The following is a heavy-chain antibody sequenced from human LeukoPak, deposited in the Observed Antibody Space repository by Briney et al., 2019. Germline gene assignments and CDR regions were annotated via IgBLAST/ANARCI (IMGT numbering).Heavy chain of an antibody. CDR3: ARDNDLLRYFDWPLDY. CDR2: ISSSSSYI. CDR1: GFTFSSYS. D-gene: IGHD3-9*01. J-gene: IGHJ4*02. Sequence: GGSLRVSCAASGFTFSSYSMNWVRQAPGKGLEWASSISSSSSYIYYADSVKGRFTISRDNAKNSLYLQMNSLRAEDTAVYYCARDNDLLRYFDWPLDYWGQGTLVTVSS. V-gene: IGHV3-21*01.